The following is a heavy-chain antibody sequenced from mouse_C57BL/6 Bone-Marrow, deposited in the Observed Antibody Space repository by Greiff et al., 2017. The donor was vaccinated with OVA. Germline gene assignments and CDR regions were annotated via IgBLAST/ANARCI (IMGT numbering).Heavy chain of an antibody. CDR1: GYAFSSSW. V-gene: IGHV1-82*01. Sequence: VKLMEPGPELVKPGASVKISCKASGYAFSSSWMNWVKQRPGKGLEWIGRIYPGDGDTNYNGKFKGKATLTADKSSSTAYMQLSSLTSEDSAVYCCAREGDWYFDVWGTGTTVTVSS. CDR2: IYPGDGDT. J-gene: IGHJ1*03. CDR3: AREGDWYFDV.